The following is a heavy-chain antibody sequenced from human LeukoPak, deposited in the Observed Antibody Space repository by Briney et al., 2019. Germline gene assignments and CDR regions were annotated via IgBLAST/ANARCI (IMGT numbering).Heavy chain of an antibody. CDR2: IYHSGNT. V-gene: IGHV4-38-2*01. J-gene: IGHJ6*03. D-gene: IGHD1-14*01. CDR1: GYSISSGYY. Sequence: LETLSLTCAVSGYSISSGYYWGWIRQPPGKGLEWIGSIYHSGNTYYNPSLKSRVTISVDTSKNQFSLKLSSVTAADTAMYYCASTPTVYYNSMDVWGKGTTVTVSS. CDR3: ASTPTVYYNSMDV.